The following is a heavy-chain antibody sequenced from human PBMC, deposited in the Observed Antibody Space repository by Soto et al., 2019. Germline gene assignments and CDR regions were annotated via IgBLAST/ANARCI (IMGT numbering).Heavy chain of an antibody. D-gene: IGHD3-3*01. V-gene: IGHV3-21*01. Sequence: EVQLVESGGGLVKPGGSLRLSCAASGFTSSGYSMHWVRQAPRKGLEWVSSISGSSTNIYYADSVKGRFTISRDNAKNSLYLQMNSLRAEDTAVYYCARHAEMYYDFWSGYSFVAFDIWGHGTMVTVSS. J-gene: IGHJ3*02. CDR2: ISGSSTNI. CDR1: GFTSSGYS. CDR3: ARHAEMYYDFWSGYSFVAFDI.